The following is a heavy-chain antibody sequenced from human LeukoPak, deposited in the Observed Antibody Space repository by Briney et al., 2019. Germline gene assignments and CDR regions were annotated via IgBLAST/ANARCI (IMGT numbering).Heavy chain of an antibody. D-gene: IGHD3-22*01. V-gene: IGHV3-53*01. Sequence: TGGSLRLSCAASGFSVSNNYMSWVRQAPGKGLEWVSLIYSGGDKRYAASVKGRFTISSDDSKNTLYLQMDSLRVEDTAVYYCGGYSSLDHWGQGTLVTVSS. J-gene: IGHJ4*02. CDR3: GGYSSLDH. CDR1: GFSVSNNY. CDR2: IYSGGDK.